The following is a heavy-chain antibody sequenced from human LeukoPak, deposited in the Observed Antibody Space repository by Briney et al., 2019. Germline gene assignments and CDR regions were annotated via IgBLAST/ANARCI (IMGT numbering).Heavy chain of an antibody. V-gene: IGHV3-64*01. CDR1: GFTFSSYA. J-gene: IGHJ3*02. Sequence: PGGSLRLSCAASGFTFSSYAMHWVRQAPGKGLEYVSAISSNGGSTYYANSVKGRITISRDNSKNTLYLQMGSLRAEDMAVYYCARENLVYAFDIWGQGTMVTVSS. CDR2: ISSNGGST. CDR3: ARENLVYAFDI.